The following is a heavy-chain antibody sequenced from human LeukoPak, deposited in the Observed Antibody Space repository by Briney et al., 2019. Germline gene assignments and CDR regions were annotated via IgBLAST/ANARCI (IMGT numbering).Heavy chain of an antibody. V-gene: IGHV1-18*01. CDR2: ISAYNGNT. J-gene: IGHJ4*02. CDR3: AREGEGYYDSSGYRPYYFDY. CDR1: GGTFNSYA. Sequence: ASVKVSCKASGGTFNSYAISWVRQAPGQGLEWMGWISAYNGNTNYAQKLQGRVTMTTDTSTSTAYMELRSLRSDDTAVYYCAREGEGYYDSSGYRPYYFDYWGQGTLVTVSS. D-gene: IGHD3-22*01.